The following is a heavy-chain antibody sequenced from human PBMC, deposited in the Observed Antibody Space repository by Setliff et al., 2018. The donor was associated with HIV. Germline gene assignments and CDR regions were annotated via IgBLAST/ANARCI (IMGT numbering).Heavy chain of an antibody. J-gene: IGHJ5*02. V-gene: IGHV4-39*02. Sequence: SETLSLTCKVSGAAVTSSAFYWARIRQPPGKGLEWIGSVYHSGTSYYNPSLESRITISMDTSKNQFSLKLRSVTAADTAMYYCARDAVRSKDWFDPWGPGILVTVSS. D-gene: IGHD4-17*01. CDR2: VYHSGTS. CDR3: ARDAVRSKDWFDP. CDR1: GAAVTSSAFY.